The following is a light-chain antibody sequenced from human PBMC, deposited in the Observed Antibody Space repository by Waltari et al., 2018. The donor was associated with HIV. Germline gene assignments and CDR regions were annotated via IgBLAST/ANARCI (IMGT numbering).Light chain of an antibody. CDR1: QDISNS. CDR3: QQYFGLPLT. J-gene: IGKJ4*01. V-gene: IGKV1-NL1*01. CDR2: GAF. Sequence: DIQMTQSPSSLSASVGDTVTLTCRASQDISNSLSWFQQQPGKVPKLLVHGAFMLQRGVPSRFRGSGSGTDYTLTISGLQAEDFATYFCQQYFGLPLTFGGGTRVEI.